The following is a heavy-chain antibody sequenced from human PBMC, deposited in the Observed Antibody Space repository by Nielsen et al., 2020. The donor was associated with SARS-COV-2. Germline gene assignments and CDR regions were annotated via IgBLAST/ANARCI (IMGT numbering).Heavy chain of an antibody. Sequence: LRLSCTVSGGSISTYYWSWIRQSPGKGVEWIAQVSYSGRTDYNPSLSLERRVTISVDTSKNQVSLQLSSVTAADTALYYCARQRGRGWYFDLWGRGTLVTVSS. J-gene: IGHJ2*01. V-gene: IGHV4-59*08. CDR2: VSYSGRT. D-gene: IGHD3-16*01. CDR1: GGSISTYY. CDR3: ARQRGRGWYFDL.